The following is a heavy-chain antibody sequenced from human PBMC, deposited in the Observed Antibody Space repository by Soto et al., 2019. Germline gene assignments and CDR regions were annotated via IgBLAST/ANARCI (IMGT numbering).Heavy chain of an antibody. CDR3: ARENLGATPYNWFDP. J-gene: IGHJ5*02. D-gene: IGHD1-26*01. CDR2: IIPIFGTA. CDR1: GGTFSSYA. Sequence: ASVKVSCKASGGTFSSYAISWVRQAPGQGLEWMGGIIPIFGTANYAQKFQGRVTITADKSTSTAYMELSSLRSEDTAVYYCARENLGATPYNWFDPWGQGTQVTVSS. V-gene: IGHV1-69*06.